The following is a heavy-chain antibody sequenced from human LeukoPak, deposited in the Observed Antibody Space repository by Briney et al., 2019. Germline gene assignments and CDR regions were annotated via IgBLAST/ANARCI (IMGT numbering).Heavy chain of an antibody. D-gene: IGHD2-2*01. CDR2: IIPILGIA. Sequence: SVKVSCKASGGTFSSYAISWVRQAPGQRLEWMGRIIPILGIANYAQKFQGRVTITADKSTSTAYMELSSLRSDDTAVYSCARAFVVPAADGRFGAFNIWGQGTMVTVSS. J-gene: IGHJ3*02. V-gene: IGHV1-69*04. CDR3: ARAFVVPAADGRFGAFNI. CDR1: GGTFSSYA.